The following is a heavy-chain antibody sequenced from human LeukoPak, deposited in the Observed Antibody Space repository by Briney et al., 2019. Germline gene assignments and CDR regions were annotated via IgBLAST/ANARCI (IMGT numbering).Heavy chain of an antibody. CDR1: GGTFSSYA. Sequence: ASVKVSCKASGGTFSSYAISWVRQAPGQGLERMGIIYPGDSDTRYSPSFQGQVTISADKSISTAYLQWSSLKASDTAMYYCARRSYYYDSSGSWPVWGQGTTVTVSS. CDR2: IYPGDSDT. V-gene: IGHV5-51*01. J-gene: IGHJ6*02. D-gene: IGHD3-22*01. CDR3: ARRSYYYDSSGSWPV.